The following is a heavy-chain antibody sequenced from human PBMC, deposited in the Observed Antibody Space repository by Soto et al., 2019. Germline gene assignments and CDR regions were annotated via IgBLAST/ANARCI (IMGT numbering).Heavy chain of an antibody. D-gene: IGHD5-18*01. CDR1: GASMTKNNHY. Sequence: SETLSLTCTVSGASMTKNNHYWAWIRQPPGKGLEWIATSFYSGNTYYNPSLKSRAAVSVDTSNSQFSLKLSSVSAADSAVYYCARNTIYRSSYGPFGMDVWGQGTTVTVSS. CDR3: ARNTIYRSSYGPFGMDV. V-gene: IGHV4-39*01. CDR2: SFYSGNT. J-gene: IGHJ6*02.